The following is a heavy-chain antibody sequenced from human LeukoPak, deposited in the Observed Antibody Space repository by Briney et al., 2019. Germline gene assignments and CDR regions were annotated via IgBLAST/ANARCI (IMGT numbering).Heavy chain of an antibody. J-gene: IGHJ4*02. D-gene: IGHD3-10*01. CDR1: GFTFTGYY. Sequence: SVKVSCKASGFTFTGYYMHWVRQAPGQGLEWMGWINPNSGGTNYAQKFQGRDTMTRDTSITTAYMELTSLRSDDTAVYYCARDLFYSVSGTYYNVGRVFNYWGQGTLVTVSS. CDR3: ARDLFYSVSGTYYNVGRVFNY. CDR2: INPNSGGT. V-gene: IGHV1-2*02.